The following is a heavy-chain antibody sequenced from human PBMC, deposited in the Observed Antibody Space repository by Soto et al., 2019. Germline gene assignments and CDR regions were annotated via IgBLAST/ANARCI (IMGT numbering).Heavy chain of an antibody. CDR1: GFTVTEIY. CDR3: VREPRYCSGGSCSIMGDAFDI. D-gene: IGHD2-15*01. V-gene: IGHV3-66*01. CDR2: IYNEFT. J-gene: IGHJ3*02. Sequence: EVQLVESGGGLVQPGGSLRLSCVASGFTVTEIYMNWLRQAPGKGLEWVSVIYNEFTDYADSVRGRFSISTDSSKNALYLQMNSLRAEDSAVYYCVREPRYCSGGSCSIMGDAFDIWGQGTMGTVSS.